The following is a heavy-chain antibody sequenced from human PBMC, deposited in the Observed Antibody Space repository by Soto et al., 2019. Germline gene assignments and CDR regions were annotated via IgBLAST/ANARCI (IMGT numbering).Heavy chain of an antibody. CDR3: AHCRGGVASF. CDR2: VYWDDDK. J-gene: IGHJ4*02. Sequence: QITLNESGPTLVKPTQTLTLTCTFSGFSLSTRDVGVGWIRQPPGEALEWLGVVYWDDDKTYRPSLKSRLTITKDTSKNQVVLRMTKMDPVDTATYSCAHCRGGVASFWGQGTLVTVSS. V-gene: IGHV2-5*02. D-gene: IGHD2-2*01. CDR1: GFSLSTRDVG.